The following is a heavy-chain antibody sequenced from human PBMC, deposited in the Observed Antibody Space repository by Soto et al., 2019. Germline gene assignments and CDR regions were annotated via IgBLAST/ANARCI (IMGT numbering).Heavy chain of an antibody. V-gene: IGHV4-59*01. CDR2: IYYSGST. J-gene: IGHJ3*02. CDR3: ARDGSSNDAFDI. CDR1: GGSISSYY. Sequence: SETLSLTCTVSGGSISSYYWSWIRQPPGKGLEWIGYIYYSGSTNYNPSLKSRVTISVDTSKNQFSLKLSPVTAADTAVYYCARDGSSNDAFDIWGQGTMVTVSS. D-gene: IGHD6-13*01.